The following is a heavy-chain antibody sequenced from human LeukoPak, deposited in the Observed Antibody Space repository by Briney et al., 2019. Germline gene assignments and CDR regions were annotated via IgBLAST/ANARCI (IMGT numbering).Heavy chain of an antibody. CDR2: IFPGDSDR. CDR3: ARRGYGLSLDY. Sequence: KRGESLKISCKGSGYRFTEYWIGWGRQMPGKGLEWMGIIFPGDSDRKYSPSFEGQVTISVDKSTSAAYLQWDSLKASDSAIYYCARRGYGLSLDYWGQGTPVTVSS. CDR1: GYRFTEYW. V-gene: IGHV5-51*01. D-gene: IGHD5-12*01. J-gene: IGHJ4*02.